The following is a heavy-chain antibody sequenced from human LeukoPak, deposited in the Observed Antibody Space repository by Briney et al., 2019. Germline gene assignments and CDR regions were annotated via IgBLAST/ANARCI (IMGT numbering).Heavy chain of an antibody. CDR3: ARGAQWVLDY. CDR2: ISTSVNDI. J-gene: IGHJ4*02. V-gene: IGHV3-48*03. CDR1: GFIFRNYE. Sequence: GGSLRLSCAASGFIFRNYEINWVRQAPGEGLEWVSYISTSVNDIYYADSVKGRFTISRDNAKNSLYLQLNSLRADDTAVYYCARGAQWVLDYWGQGALVTVSS. D-gene: IGHD1-26*01.